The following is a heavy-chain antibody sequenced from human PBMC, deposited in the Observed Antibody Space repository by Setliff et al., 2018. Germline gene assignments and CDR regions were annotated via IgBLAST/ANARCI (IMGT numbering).Heavy chain of an antibody. V-gene: IGHV3-20*04. Sequence: PGESLKISCAASGFTFDDYGTAWVRQAPGKGLEWVSGINWSGAGTGYADSVKGRFTISRDNAKNSLSLQMNGLRAEDTSVYYCWRDVFDFRTGQGGPWGQGTRVTVSS. J-gene: IGHJ5*02. D-gene: IGHD3-3*01. CDR3: WRDVFDFRTGQGGP. CDR2: INWSGAGT. CDR1: GFTFDDYG.